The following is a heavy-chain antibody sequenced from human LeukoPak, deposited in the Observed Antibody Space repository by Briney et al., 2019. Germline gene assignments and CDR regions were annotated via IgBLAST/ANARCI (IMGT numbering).Heavy chain of an antibody. CDR2: ISSSSSYI. J-gene: IGHJ3*02. Sequence: GGSLRLSCVASEFTLSNYSMNWVRQAPGKGLEWVSSISSSSSYIYYADSVKGRFTISRDNAKNSLYLQMNSLRAEDTAVYYCARTYYDSSGSAFDIWGQGTMVTVSS. D-gene: IGHD3-22*01. V-gene: IGHV3-21*01. CDR3: ARTYYDSSGSAFDI. CDR1: EFTLSNYS.